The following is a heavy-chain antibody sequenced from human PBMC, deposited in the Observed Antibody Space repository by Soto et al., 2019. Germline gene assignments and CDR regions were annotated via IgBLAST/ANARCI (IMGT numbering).Heavy chain of an antibody. Sequence: QVQLQESGPGLVKPSQTLSLTCTVSGGSISSGGYYWSWIRQHPGKGLEWIGYIYYSGSTYYNPSLKSRVTISVGTSKNQFSLKLSSVTAADTAVYYCARGTGWYDSSGYYPDLLDYWGQGTLVTVSS. CDR2: IYYSGST. CDR1: GGSISSGGYY. J-gene: IGHJ4*02. D-gene: IGHD3-22*01. V-gene: IGHV4-31*03. CDR3: ARGTGWYDSSGYYPDLLDY.